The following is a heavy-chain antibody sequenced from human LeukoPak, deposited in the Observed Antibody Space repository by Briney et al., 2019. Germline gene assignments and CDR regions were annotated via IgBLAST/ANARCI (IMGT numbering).Heavy chain of an antibody. CDR3: ARDQVGATPSDAFDI. V-gene: IGHV3-21*01. J-gene: IGHJ3*02. CDR1: GFTFSSYS. Sequence: GGSLRLSCAASGFTFSSYSMNWVRQAPGKGLEWVSSISSSSSYIYYADSVKGRFTISRDNAKNSLYLQMNSLRAEDTAVYYCARDQVGATPSDAFDIWGQGTMVTVSS. CDR2: ISSSSSYI. D-gene: IGHD1-26*01.